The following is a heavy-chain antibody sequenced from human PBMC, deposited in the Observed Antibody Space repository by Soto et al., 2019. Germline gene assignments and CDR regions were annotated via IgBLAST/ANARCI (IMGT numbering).Heavy chain of an antibody. Sequence: EVQLVESGGGLVQPGGSLRLSCEASGFTLSSYSMNWARQAPGQVLEWVSYISSSSSTIYYADSVKGRFTISRDNAKNSLYLQMNSLRDEDTAVYYCARDNPRSSGWDVWGQGTTVTVSS. CDR3: ARDNPRSSGWDV. CDR1: GFTLSSYS. V-gene: IGHV3-48*02. CDR2: ISSSSSTI. J-gene: IGHJ6*02.